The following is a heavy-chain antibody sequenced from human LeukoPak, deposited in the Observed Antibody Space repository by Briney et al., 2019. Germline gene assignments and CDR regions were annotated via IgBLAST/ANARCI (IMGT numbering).Heavy chain of an antibody. CDR1: GLTFGSYA. Sequence: GGSLRLSCAASGLTFGSYAMNWVRQGPGQGLAWVSAISGSSSNIYYADSVKGRFTISRDNAKNSLYLQMNTLRAEDTAVYYCARDLELGSSSWYWFDPWGQGTLVTVSS. V-gene: IGHV3-21*01. D-gene: IGHD6-13*01. J-gene: IGHJ5*02. CDR3: ARDLELGSSSWYWFDP. CDR2: ISGSSSNI.